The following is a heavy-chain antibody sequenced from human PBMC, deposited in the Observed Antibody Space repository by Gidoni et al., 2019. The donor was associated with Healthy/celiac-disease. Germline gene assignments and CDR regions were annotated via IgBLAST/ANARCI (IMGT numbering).Heavy chain of an antibody. CDR2: ISSNGGST. V-gene: IGHV3-64D*06. Sequence: EVQLVESGGGLVQPGGSLRRSCSASGFTFSSYAMHWVRQAPGKGLEYVSAISSNGGSTYYADSVKGRFTISRDNSKNTLYPQMSSLRAEDTAVYYCVKDRLAAAGTPDYWGQGTLVTVSS. J-gene: IGHJ4*02. CDR3: VKDRLAAAGTPDY. D-gene: IGHD6-13*01. CDR1: GFTFSSYA.